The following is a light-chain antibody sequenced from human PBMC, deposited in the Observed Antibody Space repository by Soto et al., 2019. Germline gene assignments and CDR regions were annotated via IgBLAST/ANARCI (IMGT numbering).Light chain of an antibody. CDR3: QTWGTGIHVV. CDR2: LNSDGSH. CDR1: SGHSSYA. V-gene: IGLV4-69*01. Sequence: QAVVTQSPSASASLGASVKLTCTLSSGHSSYASAWHQQQPEEGPRYLMKLNSDGSHSKGDGIPDRFSGSSSGAERYLTISSLLSEDEADYYCQTWGTGIHVVFGGGTKLTVL. J-gene: IGLJ2*01.